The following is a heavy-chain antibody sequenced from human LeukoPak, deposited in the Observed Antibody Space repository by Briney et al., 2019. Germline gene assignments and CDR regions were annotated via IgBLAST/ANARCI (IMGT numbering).Heavy chain of an antibody. CDR2: ISGSGGST. J-gene: IGHJ4*02. CDR1: GFTFGSYA. D-gene: IGHD3-16*02. V-gene: IGHV3-23*01. Sequence: GGSLRLSCAASGFTFGSYAMSWVRQAPGKGLEWVSAISGSGGSTYYADSVKGRFAISRDNSKNTLYLQMNSLRAEDTAVYYCAKDRRITFGGVIDPFDYWGQGTLVTVSS. CDR3: AKDRRITFGGVIDPFDY.